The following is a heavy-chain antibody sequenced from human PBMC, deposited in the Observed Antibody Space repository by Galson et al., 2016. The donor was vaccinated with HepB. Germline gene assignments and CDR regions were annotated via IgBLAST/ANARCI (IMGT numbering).Heavy chain of an antibody. CDR3: ARDHGGYNSMDY. D-gene: IGHD5-24*01. Sequence: SLRLSCAASGFTFSSYWMHWVRQAPGKGLVWVSRIRGNGGAPSYADSVRGRSTISRDNAKNTLYLQMNSLRAEDTAVYYCARDHGGYNSMDYWGQGTLVTVSS. V-gene: IGHV3-74*01. J-gene: IGHJ4*02. CDR1: GFTFSSYW. CDR2: IRGNGGAP.